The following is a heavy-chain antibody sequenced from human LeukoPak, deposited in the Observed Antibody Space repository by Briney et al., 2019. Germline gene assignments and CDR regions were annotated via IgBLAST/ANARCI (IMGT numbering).Heavy chain of an antibody. CDR1: GGSISSYY. Sequence: SETLSLTCTVSGGSISSYYWSWIRQAPGKGLEWIGYIYYSGSTNYNPSLKSRVTISVDTSKNQFSLKLSSVTAADTAVYYCARDGYDSYFDYWGQGTLVTVSS. CDR2: IYYSGST. CDR3: ARDGYDSYFDY. D-gene: IGHD5-12*01. J-gene: IGHJ4*02. V-gene: IGHV4-59*01.